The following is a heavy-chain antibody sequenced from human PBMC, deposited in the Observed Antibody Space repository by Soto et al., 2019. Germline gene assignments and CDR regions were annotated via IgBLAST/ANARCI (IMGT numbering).Heavy chain of an antibody. CDR2: ISSDGSGT. J-gene: IGHJ4*02. V-gene: IGHV3-74*01. CDR1: GFSVSSHW. Sequence: GGSLRLSCAASGFSVSSHWMHWVRQAPGKGLVWVSRISSDGSGTNYADSVKGRFTISRDNAKNTLYLQMNSLRAEDTAVYYCSAVVLSTTRNTLACWGQGTLVTVSS. CDR3: SAVVLSTTRNTLAC. D-gene: IGHD2-15*01.